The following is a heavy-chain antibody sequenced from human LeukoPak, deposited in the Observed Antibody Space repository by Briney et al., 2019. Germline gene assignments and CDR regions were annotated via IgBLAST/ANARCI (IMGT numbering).Heavy chain of an antibody. CDR2: INHSGST. CDR1: GFTFSSYA. J-gene: IGHJ4*02. D-gene: IGHD5-18*01. Sequence: PGGSLRLSCAASGFTFSSYAMSWIRQPPGKGLEWIGEINHSGSTNYNPSLKSRVTISVDTSKNQFSLKLSSVTAADTAVYYCATRGYSYGSTRWGQGTLVTVSS. CDR3: ATRGYSYGSTR. V-gene: IGHV4-34*08.